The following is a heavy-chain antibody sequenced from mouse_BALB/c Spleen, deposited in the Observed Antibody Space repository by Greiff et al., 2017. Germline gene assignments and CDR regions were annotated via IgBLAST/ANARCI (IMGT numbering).Heavy chain of an antibody. D-gene: IGHD1-1*01. J-gene: IGHJ3*01. CDR2: IDPYNGGT. CDR3: ARGGYYYGSSYGAY. Sequence: EVQLQESGPELVKPGASVKVSCKASGYAFTSYNMYWVKQSHGKSLEWIGYIDPYNGGTSYNQKFKGKATLTVDKSSSTAYMHLNSLTSEDSAVYYCARGGYYYGSSYGAYWGQGTLVTVSA. V-gene: IGHV1S135*01. CDR1: GYAFTSYN.